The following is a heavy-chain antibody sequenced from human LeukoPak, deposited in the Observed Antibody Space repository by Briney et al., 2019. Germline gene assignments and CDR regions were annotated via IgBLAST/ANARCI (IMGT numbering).Heavy chain of an antibody. CDR1: GFTFSRHG. Sequence: GTLRLSCVASGFTFSRHGLNWVRQAPGKGLEWVSGISPGGDIRYYADSVKGRFTISRDNSKYTVSLQMSSLRAEDTAVYYCAKDDGWIQFNSWGQGPLVSVSS. CDR2: ISPGGDIR. D-gene: IGHD5-24*01. CDR3: AKDDGWIQFNS. J-gene: IGHJ4*02. V-gene: IGHV3-23*01.